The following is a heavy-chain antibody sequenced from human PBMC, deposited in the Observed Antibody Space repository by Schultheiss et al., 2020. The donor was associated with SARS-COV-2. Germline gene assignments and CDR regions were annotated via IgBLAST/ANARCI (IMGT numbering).Heavy chain of an antibody. Sequence: ASVKVSCKASGYTFTSYGISWVRQAPGRGLEWMGWISAYNGNTNYAQKLQGRVTMTTDTSTSTAYMELRSLRSDDTAVYYCARVKYYDILTGYPNVDYFDYWGQGTLVTVSS. V-gene: IGHV1-18*01. CDR2: ISAYNGNT. J-gene: IGHJ4*02. CDR1: GYTFTSYG. CDR3: ARVKYYDILTGYPNVDYFDY. D-gene: IGHD3-9*01.